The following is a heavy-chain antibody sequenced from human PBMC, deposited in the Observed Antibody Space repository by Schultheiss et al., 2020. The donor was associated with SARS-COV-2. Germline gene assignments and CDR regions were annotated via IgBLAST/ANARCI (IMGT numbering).Heavy chain of an antibody. D-gene: IGHD2-2*01. Sequence: ASVKVSCKASGYTFTSYDINWVRQATGQGLEWMGWMNPNSGNTGYAQKLQGRVTMTTDTSTSTAYMELRSLRSDDTAVYYCARCQLHYYYYYGMDVWGQGTTVTVSS. CDR2: MNPNSGNT. CDR3: ARCQLHYYYYYGMDV. CDR1: GYTFTSYD. V-gene: IGHV1-8*01. J-gene: IGHJ6*02.